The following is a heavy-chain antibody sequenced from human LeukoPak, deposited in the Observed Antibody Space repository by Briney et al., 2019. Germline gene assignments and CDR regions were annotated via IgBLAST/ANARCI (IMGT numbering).Heavy chain of an antibody. D-gene: IGHD4-23*01. CDR2: ISYDGSNK. V-gene: IGHV3-30*03. J-gene: IGHJ2*01. Sequence: GGSLRLSCAASGFTFSSYGMHWVRQAPGKGLEWVAVISYDGSNKYYADSVKGRFTISRDNSKNTLYLQMNSLRAEDTAVYYCARGAGRAGGKPDIWGRGTLVTVSS. CDR1: GFTFSSYG. CDR3: ARGAGRAGGKPDI.